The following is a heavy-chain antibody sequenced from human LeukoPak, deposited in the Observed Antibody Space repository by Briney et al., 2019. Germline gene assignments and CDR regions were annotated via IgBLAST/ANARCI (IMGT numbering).Heavy chain of an antibody. Sequence: SETLSLTCAVYGGSFSGYYRSWIRQPPGKGLEWIGEINHSGSTNYNPSLKSRVTISVDTSKNQFSLKLSSVTAADTAVYYCARAISGGWGQGTLVTVSS. V-gene: IGHV4-34*01. CDR3: ARAISGG. CDR1: GGSFSGYY. CDR2: INHSGST. J-gene: IGHJ1*01.